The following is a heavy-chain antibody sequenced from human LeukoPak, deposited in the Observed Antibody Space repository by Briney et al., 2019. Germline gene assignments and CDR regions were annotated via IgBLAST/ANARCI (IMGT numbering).Heavy chain of an antibody. CDR2: INPNSGGT. D-gene: IGHD5-18*01. Sequence: ASVKVSCKASGYTFTGYYMHWVRQAPGQGLEWMGWINPNSGGTNYAQKFQGRVTMTRDTSISTAYMELSRLRSDNTAVYYCARDQGDTAMVHHDAFDIWGQGTMVTVSS. CDR1: GYTFTGYY. J-gene: IGHJ3*02. CDR3: ARDQGDTAMVHHDAFDI. V-gene: IGHV1-2*02.